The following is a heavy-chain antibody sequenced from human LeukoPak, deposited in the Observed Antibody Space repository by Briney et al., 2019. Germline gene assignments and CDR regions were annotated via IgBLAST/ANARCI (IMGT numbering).Heavy chain of an antibody. CDR3: ARDGHYYGSGSYFRY. J-gene: IGHJ4*02. Sequence: PAGSLSLSCAASGFTFSDYYMSWLRQAPGKGLEWVSYISSSGSTIYYADSVKGRFTISRDNAKNSLYLQMNSLRAEDTAVYYCARDGHYYGSGSYFRYWGQGTLVTVSS. CDR2: ISSSGSTI. CDR1: GFTFSDYY. V-gene: IGHV3-11*04. D-gene: IGHD3-10*01.